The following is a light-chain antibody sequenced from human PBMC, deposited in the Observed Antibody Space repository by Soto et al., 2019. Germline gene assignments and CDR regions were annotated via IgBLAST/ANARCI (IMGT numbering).Light chain of an antibody. CDR2: GAS. V-gene: IGKV3-15*01. J-gene: IGKJ4*01. CDR1: QSVSTK. Sequence: EIVMTQSPATLSVSPGDRATLSCRASQSVSTKLGWYQQKPGQPPSLIMYGASTRATGIPARFSGSGSGTEFTLTISSLQPEDFAVYYCQQYNNWPLAFGGGTKVDI. CDR3: QQYNNWPLA.